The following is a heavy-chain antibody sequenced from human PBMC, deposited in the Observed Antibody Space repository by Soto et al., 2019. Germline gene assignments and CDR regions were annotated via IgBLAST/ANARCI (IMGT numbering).Heavy chain of an antibody. CDR2: INPSGGST. J-gene: IGHJ6*02. CDR1: GYTFTSYY. D-gene: IGHD3-22*01. Sequence: ASVKVSCKASGYTFTSYYMHWVRRAPGQGLEWMGIINPSGGSTSYAQKFQGRVTMTRDTSTSTVYMELSSLRSEDTAVYYCARARDYYDSSGRADYYYGMDVWGQGTTVTVSS. CDR3: ARARDYYDSSGRADYYYGMDV. V-gene: IGHV1-46*01.